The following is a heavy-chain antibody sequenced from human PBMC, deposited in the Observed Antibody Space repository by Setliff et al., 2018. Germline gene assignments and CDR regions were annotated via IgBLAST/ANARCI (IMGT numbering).Heavy chain of an antibody. CDR1: GGSFSGYC. Sequence: KPSETLSLTCAVYGGSFSGYCWSWIRQPPGKGLEWIGEINHSGSTNYNPSLKSRVTISVDTSKSQFSLKLRSVTAADTAVYYCARGSDYYDTSGYLYYFDYWGQGTLVTVSS. J-gene: IGHJ4*02. CDR3: ARGSDYYDTSGYLYYFDY. D-gene: IGHD3-22*01. CDR2: INHSGST. V-gene: IGHV4-34*01.